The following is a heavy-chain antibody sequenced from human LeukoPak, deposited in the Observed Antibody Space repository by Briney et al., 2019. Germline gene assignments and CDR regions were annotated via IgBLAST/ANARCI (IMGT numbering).Heavy chain of an antibody. Sequence: ASETLSLTCTVSGGSISSSSYYWGWIRQPPGKGLEWIGYIYYSGTTNYNPSLKSRVTISVDTSKNQFSLKMSSVTAADTAVYYCATIGYCSSASCSNFDYWGQGTLVTVSS. CDR3: ATIGYCSSASCSNFDY. CDR2: IYYSGTT. V-gene: IGHV4-61*05. CDR1: GGSISSSSYY. J-gene: IGHJ4*02. D-gene: IGHD2-2*03.